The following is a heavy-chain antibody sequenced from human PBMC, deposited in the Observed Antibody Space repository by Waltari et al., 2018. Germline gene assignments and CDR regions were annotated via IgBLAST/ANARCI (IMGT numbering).Heavy chain of an antibody. D-gene: IGHD4-17*01. Sequence: QVQLVQSGAEVKKPGASVKVSFKASGSTFTSYAMHWVRQAPGQRLEWMGWINAGNGNTKYSQKFQGRVTITRDTSASTAYMELSSLRSEDTAVYYCASLTYGDRDYWGQGTLVTVSS. V-gene: IGHV1-3*01. CDR2: INAGNGNT. J-gene: IGHJ4*02. CDR3: ASLTYGDRDY. CDR1: GSTFTSYA.